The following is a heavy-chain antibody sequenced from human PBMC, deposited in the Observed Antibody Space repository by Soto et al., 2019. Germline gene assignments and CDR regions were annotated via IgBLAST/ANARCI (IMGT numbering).Heavy chain of an antibody. J-gene: IGHJ4*02. CDR2: ISCDGSNK. Sequence: GGSLRLSCAASGFTFSSYGMHCVRQAPGKGLEWVAVISCDGSNKYYADSVKGRFTISRDNSKNTLYLQMNSLRAEDTAVYYCAKDPALALYYFDYWGQGTLVTVSS. CDR1: GFTFSSYG. V-gene: IGHV3-30*18. CDR3: AKDPALALYYFDY. D-gene: IGHD3-3*02.